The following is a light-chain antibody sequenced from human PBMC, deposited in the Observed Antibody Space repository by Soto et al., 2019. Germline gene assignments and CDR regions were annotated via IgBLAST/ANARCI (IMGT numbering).Light chain of an antibody. Sequence: EIVLTQSPGTLSLSPGERATLSCRASQSVSNNYLAWYQQKPGQAPRLLMYGASSRATGIPDRFSGSGSGTDFTLTISRLEPEDFAVYYCQQYGTSPPTFGQGTRLEI. CDR3: QQYGTSPPT. CDR1: QSVSNNY. CDR2: GAS. J-gene: IGKJ5*01. V-gene: IGKV3-20*01.